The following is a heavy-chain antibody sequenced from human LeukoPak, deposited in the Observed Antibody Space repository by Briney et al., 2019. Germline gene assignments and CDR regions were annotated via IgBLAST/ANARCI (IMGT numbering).Heavy chain of an antibody. V-gene: IGHV3-23*01. CDR2: VTGGGTTT. CDR3: ARDRGYSTFDM. CDR1: GFTFSSYA. D-gene: IGHD5-18*01. J-gene: IGHJ3*02. Sequence: GGSLRLSCAASGFTFSSYAMSWVRQAPGKGLEWVSAVTGGGTTTSYADSVKGRFTISRDNAKNSLCLQMNSLRAEDTAVYYCARDRGYSTFDMWGQGTMVTVSS.